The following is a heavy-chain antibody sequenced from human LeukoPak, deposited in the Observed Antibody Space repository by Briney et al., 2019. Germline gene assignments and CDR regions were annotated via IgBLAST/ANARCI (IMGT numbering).Heavy chain of an antibody. Sequence: SETLSLTCTVSGYSVSSGCYWGWIRQPPGKGLEWIGSMYHSGDTYYNPSLKSRVTISVDTSKNQLSLKLSSVTAADTAVYYCARHVRKYSAFDHWGQGTLVTVSS. J-gene: IGHJ4*02. D-gene: IGHD5-12*01. CDR2: MYHSGDT. V-gene: IGHV4-38-2*02. CDR3: ARHVRKYSAFDH. CDR1: GYSVSSGCY.